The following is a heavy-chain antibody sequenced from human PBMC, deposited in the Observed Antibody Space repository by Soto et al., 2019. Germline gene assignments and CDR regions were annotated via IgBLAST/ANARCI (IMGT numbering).Heavy chain of an antibody. V-gene: IGHV1-46*01. CDR3: ARDRGRASAGEYLYYGMDV. J-gene: IGHJ6*02. D-gene: IGHD3-16*01. Sequence: ASVKVSCKASGYTFTSYYIHWLRQTPGQGLEWMGVINPSGGSAGYAQRFQGRVTMTRDTSTSTVYMEMISLRSDDMAVYYCARDRGRASAGEYLYYGMDVWGQGTTVTVSS. CDR2: INPSGGSA. CDR1: GYTFTSYY.